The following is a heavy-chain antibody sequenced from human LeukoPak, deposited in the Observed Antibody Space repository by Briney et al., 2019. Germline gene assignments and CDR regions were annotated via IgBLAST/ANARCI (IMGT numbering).Heavy chain of an antibody. CDR3: ARVNRHCDILTGYSPYYFDH. V-gene: IGHV4-59*12. D-gene: IGHD3-9*01. J-gene: IGHJ4*02. CDR2: IYYSGST. CDR1: GGSISSYY. Sequence: SETLSLTCTVSGGSISSYYWSWIRQPPGKGLEWIGYIYYSGSTNYNPSLKSRVTISVDTSKNQFSLKLSSVTAADTAVYYCARVNRHCDILTGYSPYYFDHWGQGTLVTVSS.